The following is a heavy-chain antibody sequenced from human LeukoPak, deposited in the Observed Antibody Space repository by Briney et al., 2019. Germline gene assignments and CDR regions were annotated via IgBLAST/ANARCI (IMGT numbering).Heavy chain of an antibody. Sequence: PSETLSLTCTVSGGSISSGDYYWSWIRQPPGKGLEWIGYIYYSGSTYYNPSLRSRVTISVDTSKNQFSLKLSSVTAADTAVYYCASEQERAATYTSSFDYWGQGTLVTVSS. CDR2: IYYSGST. CDR3: ASEQERAATYTSSFDY. CDR1: GGSISSGDYY. J-gene: IGHJ4*02. D-gene: IGHD2-15*01. V-gene: IGHV4-30-4*01.